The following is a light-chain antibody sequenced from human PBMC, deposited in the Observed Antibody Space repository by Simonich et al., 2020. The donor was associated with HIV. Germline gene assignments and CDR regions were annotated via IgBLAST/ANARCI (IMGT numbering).Light chain of an antibody. CDR2: DAS. CDR3: QQYGSSPPYT. CDR1: QSVSSH. Sequence: EIVMTQSPATLSVSPGESATLSCRASQSVSSHLAWYQQKPGQSPRLLIYDASNRAAGIPARFSGSGSGTEFTLTISSMQSEDLAVYYCQQYGSSPPYTFGQGTKLEIK. V-gene: IGKV3-15*01. J-gene: IGKJ2*01.